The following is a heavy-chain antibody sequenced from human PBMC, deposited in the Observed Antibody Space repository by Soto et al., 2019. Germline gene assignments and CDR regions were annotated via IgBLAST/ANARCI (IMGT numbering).Heavy chain of an antibody. CDR1: EFSFSNYW. Sequence: PGGSLRLSCAASEFSFSNYWMSWVRQAPGKGLEWVANIKQDGSEKFHLDSVKGRFTISRDNAENSLYLQMNSLRAEDTAVYYCTRGTELRFCTGTSCPGIDVWGQGTTVTVSS. V-gene: IGHV3-7*03. J-gene: IGHJ6*02. CDR3: TRGTELRFCTGTSCPGIDV. D-gene: IGHD2-2*01. CDR2: IKQDGSEK.